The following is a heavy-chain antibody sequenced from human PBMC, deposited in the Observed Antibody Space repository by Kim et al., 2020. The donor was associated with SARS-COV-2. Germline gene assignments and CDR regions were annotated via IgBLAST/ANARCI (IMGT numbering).Heavy chain of an antibody. CDR3: ARRQFTSGWYYFDY. Sequence: GGSLRLSCAASGFTFSSHWIHWVRQAPGKGLVWVSRINSDGSTTSYADSVKGRFTISRDNAKNTLSLQMNSLRAEDTGVYYCARRQFTSGWYYFDYWGQG. J-gene: IGHJ4*02. CDR1: GFTFSSHW. D-gene: IGHD6-19*01. CDR2: INSDGSTT. V-gene: IGHV3-74*01.